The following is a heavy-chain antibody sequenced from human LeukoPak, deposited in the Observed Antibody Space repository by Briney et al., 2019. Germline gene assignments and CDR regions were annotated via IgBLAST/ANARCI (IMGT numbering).Heavy chain of an antibody. CDR3: ARVEKAGYFDY. J-gene: IGHJ4*02. CDR1: GGSISSYY. Sequence: SETLSLTCTVSGGSISSYYWSWIRQPPGKGLEWIGYIYYSGSTNYNPSLKSRVTISVDTSKNQFSLKLSSVTAADTAVYYCARVEKAGYFDYWGQRTLVTVSS. D-gene: IGHD6-19*01. CDR2: IYYSGST. V-gene: IGHV4-59*01.